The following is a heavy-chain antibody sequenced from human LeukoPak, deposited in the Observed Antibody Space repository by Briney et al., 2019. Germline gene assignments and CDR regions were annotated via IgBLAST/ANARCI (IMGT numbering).Heavy chain of an antibody. V-gene: IGHV3-23*01. D-gene: IGHD3-22*01. CDR3: AKGGPTSYYGSSSYYKVFDP. CDR1: GFSFTTYA. CDR2: VSGSTDST. Sequence: GGSLRLSCAASGFSFTTYAMSWVRQAPGKGLEWVSSVSGSTDSTYYADSVERRFTLSRDNSKHTLYLQMDNLQAEDTALYFCAKGGPTSYYGSSSYYKVFDPWGQGTLVTVSS. J-gene: IGHJ5*02.